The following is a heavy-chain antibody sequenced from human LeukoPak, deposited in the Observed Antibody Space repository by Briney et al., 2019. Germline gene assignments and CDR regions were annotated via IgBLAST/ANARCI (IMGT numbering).Heavy chain of an antibody. J-gene: IGHJ4*02. CDR3: ASPRSGWYWHFDY. V-gene: IGHV3-11*01. CDR2: ISSSGSTI. Sequence: GGSLRLSCAASGFTFSDYYMSWIRQAPGKGLEWVSYISSSGSTIYYADSVKGRFTISRDNAKNSLYLQMNSLRAEDTAVYYCASPRSGWYWHFDYWGQGTLVTVSS. D-gene: IGHD6-19*01. CDR1: GFTFSDYY.